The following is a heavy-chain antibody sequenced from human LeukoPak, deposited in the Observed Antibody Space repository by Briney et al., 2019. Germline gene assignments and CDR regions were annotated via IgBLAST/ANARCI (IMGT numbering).Heavy chain of an antibody. Sequence: GGSLRLSCAASGFTFSSYWMHWVRQAPAEGLVCVSRINSDGTSTTYADSVKGRFTISRDNARNTLYMQMNSLRAEDTAVYYCARATLDIVGATRTFDYWGQGTLVTVSS. CDR1: GFTFSSYW. J-gene: IGHJ4*02. CDR2: INSDGTST. CDR3: ARATLDIVGATRTFDY. V-gene: IGHV3-74*01. D-gene: IGHD2-2*03.